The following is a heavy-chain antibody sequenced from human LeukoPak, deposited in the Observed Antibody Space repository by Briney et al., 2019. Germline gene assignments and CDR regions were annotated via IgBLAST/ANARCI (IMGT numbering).Heavy chain of an antibody. CDR1: GGSISSGSYY. Sequence: SETLSLTXTVSGGSISSGSYYWSWIRQPAGKGLEWIGRIYTSGSTNYNPSLKSRVTISVDTSKNQFSLKLSSVTAADTAVYYCASSIAVAGLSWFDPWGQGTLVTVSS. D-gene: IGHD6-19*01. V-gene: IGHV4-61*02. CDR3: ASSIAVAGLSWFDP. CDR2: IYTSGST. J-gene: IGHJ5*02.